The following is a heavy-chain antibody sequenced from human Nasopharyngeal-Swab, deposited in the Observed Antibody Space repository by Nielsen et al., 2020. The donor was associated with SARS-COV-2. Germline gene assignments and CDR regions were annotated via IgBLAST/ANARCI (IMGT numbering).Heavy chain of an antibody. Sequence: SGPTLVKPTQTLTLTCSFSGFSLDTDGESVGWIRQPPGKALEWLALIYWDDDKRYSPSLRTRLTITKDTSKNQVALTMINMDPVDTGTYFCARISYDILTGYYVGFDYWGQGTLVTVSS. CDR1: GFSLDTDGES. V-gene: IGHV2-5*02. CDR2: IYWDDDK. CDR3: ARISYDILTGYYVGFDY. D-gene: IGHD3-9*01. J-gene: IGHJ4*02.